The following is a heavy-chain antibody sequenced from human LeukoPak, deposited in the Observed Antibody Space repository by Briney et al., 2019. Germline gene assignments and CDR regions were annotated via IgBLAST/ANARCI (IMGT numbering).Heavy chain of an antibody. CDR3: AGSGSSGWYARPTSGWFDP. D-gene: IGHD6-19*01. V-gene: IGHV4-59*01. J-gene: IGHJ5*02. CDR2: ISYTGST. CDR1: GGSIGSYY. Sequence: SETLSLTCSVSGGSIGSYYWSWIRQPPGKGLEWIGHISYTGSTSYNPSLKSRVTISVDTSKNQSSLKLISMTAADTAVYYCAGSGSSGWYARPTSGWFDPWGQGTLVTVSS.